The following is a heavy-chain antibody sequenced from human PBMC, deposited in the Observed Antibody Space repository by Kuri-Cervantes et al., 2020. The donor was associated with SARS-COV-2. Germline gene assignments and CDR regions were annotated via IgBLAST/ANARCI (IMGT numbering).Heavy chain of an antibody. CDR2: INPDGSYT. Sequence: GESLKISCAASGFTFSGHWIHWVRQAPGKGLVWVSRINPDGSYTNNADSVKGRFTLSRDNAKNMLFLQMNSLRAEDTAVYYCARVPSDSRRSYYYGMDVWGQGTTVTVSS. V-gene: IGHV3-74*01. D-gene: IGHD6-13*01. J-gene: IGHJ6*02. CDR1: GFTFSGHW. CDR3: ARVPSDSRRSYYYGMDV.